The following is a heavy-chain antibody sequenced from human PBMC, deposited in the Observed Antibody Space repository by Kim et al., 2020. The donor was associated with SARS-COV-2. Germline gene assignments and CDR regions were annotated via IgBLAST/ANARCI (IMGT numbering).Heavy chain of an antibody. Sequence: SVKVSCKTSGDTFNKYAINWVRQAPGHGLEWMGGIIPIYDTPRYAQKFQGRVTINVDASTRTIYMDLSSLRSEDTAIYYCARGNYGSASWELDEYYYYYMDVWGLGTAVTVSS. J-gene: IGHJ6*02. CDR1: GDTFNKYA. D-gene: IGHD3-10*01. CDR2: IIPIYDTP. V-gene: IGHV1-69*13. CDR3: ARGNYGSASWELDEYYYYYMDV.